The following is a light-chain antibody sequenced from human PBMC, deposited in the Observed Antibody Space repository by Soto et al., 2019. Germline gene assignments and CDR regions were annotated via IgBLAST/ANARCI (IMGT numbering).Light chain of an antibody. Sequence: QPVLTQPASVSGSPGQSITISCTGTSSDVGGYNYVSWYQQHPGKAPKLMIYEVSNRPSGVSNRFSGSKSCNTASLTISGLQAEDEADYYCGSWDSRLSVVVFGGGTKLTVL. CDR3: GSWDSRLSVVV. V-gene: IGLV2-14*01. CDR1: SSDVGGYNY. J-gene: IGLJ2*01. CDR2: EVS.